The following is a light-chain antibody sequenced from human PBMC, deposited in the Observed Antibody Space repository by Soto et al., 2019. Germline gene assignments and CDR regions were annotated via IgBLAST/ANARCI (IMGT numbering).Light chain of an antibody. J-gene: IGLJ1*01. CDR2: EGT. CDR3: CSYAGSNTYV. CDR1: SSDVGSYNL. Sequence: QCALTQAASVSGSPGQSITISCTGSSSDVGSYNLVSWYQQYPGKAPKVMIYEGTKRPSGVSNRFSGSKSGNTASLTISGLQAEDEADYYCCSYAGSNTYVFGTGTKVTVL. V-gene: IGLV2-23*01.